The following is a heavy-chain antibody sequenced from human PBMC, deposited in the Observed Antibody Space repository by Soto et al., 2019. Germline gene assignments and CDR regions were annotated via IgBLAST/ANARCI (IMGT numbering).Heavy chain of an antibody. V-gene: IGHV3-30*18. CDR2: ISYDGSNK. CDR3: ANEPGYGETTCGLDI. Sequence: QVQLVESGGGVVQPGRSLRLSCAASGFTFSSYGMHWVRQAPGKGLAWVAVISYDGSNKYYADYVKGRFTISRDNSTTTLYMQMNSLRVEDTGMYYYANEPGYGETTCGLDIWGQGTMVTVSS. D-gene: IGHD4-17*01. CDR1: GFTFSSYG. J-gene: IGHJ3*02.